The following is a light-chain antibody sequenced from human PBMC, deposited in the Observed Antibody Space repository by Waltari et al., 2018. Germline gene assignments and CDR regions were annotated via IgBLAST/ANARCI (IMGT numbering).Light chain of an antibody. CDR2: SNN. CDR1: SPTIGSYN. J-gene: IGLJ2*01. Sequence: QSVLTQPPSASGTPGQRVTISCSGSSPTIGSYNVNWYQQLPGTAPKLLIYSNNQRPSGVPDRFSGSKSGTSASLVISGLQSEDEADYYCAAWDDSLIGRVFGGGTKLTVL. V-gene: IGLV1-44*01. CDR3: AAWDDSLIGRV.